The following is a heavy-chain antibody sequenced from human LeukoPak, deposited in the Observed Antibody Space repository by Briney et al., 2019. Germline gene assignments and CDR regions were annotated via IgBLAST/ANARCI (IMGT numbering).Heavy chain of an antibody. D-gene: IGHD2-15*01. V-gene: IGHV3-21*01. CDR3: AVGACSGGSCYLNYYGMDV. CDR1: GFTFSSYS. Sequence: GGSLRLSCAASGFTFSSYSMNWVRQAPGKGLEWVSSISSSSSYIFYADSVKGRFTISRDNAKNSLYLQMNSLRAEDTAVYYCAVGACSGGSCYLNYYGMDVWGQGTTVTVSS. CDR2: ISSSSSYI. J-gene: IGHJ6*02.